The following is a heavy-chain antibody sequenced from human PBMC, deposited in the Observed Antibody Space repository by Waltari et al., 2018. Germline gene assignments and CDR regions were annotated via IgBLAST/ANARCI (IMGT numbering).Heavy chain of an antibody. D-gene: IGHD2-15*01. CDR2: VLSNGNT. CDR3: VRPPHCRGATCTAL. Sequence: QLQESGPGRVKPSESLSLTCTVSGASVSSNSFDWGWIRPSPGKGLEWIGSVLSNGNTYYNPSLKSRVTISVDTSRNQFFLMLTSVTAADTAVYFCVRPPHCRGATCTALWGQGTLVSVSS. CDR1: GASVSSNSFD. J-gene: IGHJ4*02. V-gene: IGHV4-39*01.